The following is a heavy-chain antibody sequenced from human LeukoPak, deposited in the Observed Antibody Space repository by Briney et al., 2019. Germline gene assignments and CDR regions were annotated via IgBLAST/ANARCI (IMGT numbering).Heavy chain of an antibody. Sequence: GGSLRRSCAASGFIFKNYGLIWVRQAPGKGLEWVSAISNDGGGTNYADFVKGRFTISRDNSKNTLFLQMNSLRAEDTALYYCATGSRGYFVDLWGQGTLVTVSS. CDR1: GFIFKNYG. D-gene: IGHD3-22*01. CDR3: ATGSRGYFVDL. V-gene: IGHV3-23*01. CDR2: ISNDGGGT. J-gene: IGHJ5*02.